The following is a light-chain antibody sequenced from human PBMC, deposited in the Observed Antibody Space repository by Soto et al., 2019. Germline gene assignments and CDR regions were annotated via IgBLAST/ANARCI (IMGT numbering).Light chain of an antibody. CDR2: DAS. CDR3: QQCKGYPIT. CDR1: QDISNT. J-gene: IGKJ5*01. Sequence: AIQLTQSPSSLSASVGDSVTITCRATQDISNTLAWYQHKPWRGPTLLIFDASTLESGVPSRFTGSGSGTHYTLTISSLQPEDFATYICQQCKGYPITFGQGTRVEV. V-gene: IGKV1-13*02.